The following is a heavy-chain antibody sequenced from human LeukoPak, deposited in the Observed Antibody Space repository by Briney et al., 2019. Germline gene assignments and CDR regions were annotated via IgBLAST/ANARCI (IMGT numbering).Heavy chain of an antibody. CDR3: ARGGIVATIFAFDI. CDR2: IIPIFGTA. CDR1: GGTFSSCA. J-gene: IGHJ3*02. D-gene: IGHD5-12*01. V-gene: IGHV1-69*13. Sequence: SVKVSCKASGGTFSSCAISWVRQAPGQGLEWMGGIIPIFGTANYAQKFQGRVTITADESTSTAYMELSSLRSEDTAVHYCARGGIVATIFAFDIWGQGTMVTVSS.